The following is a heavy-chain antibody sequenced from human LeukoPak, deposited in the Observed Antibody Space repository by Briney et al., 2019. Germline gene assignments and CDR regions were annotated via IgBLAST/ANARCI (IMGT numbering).Heavy chain of an antibody. J-gene: IGHJ6*03. Sequence: GASVKVSCKASGGTFSSYAISWVRQAPGQGLEWMGGIIPIFGTANYSQKLPGRVTITTDESTSTAYMELSSLRSEDSAVYYCARSREILLFLEWNNYYYYYYMDVWGKGTTVTVSS. CDR2: IIPIFGTA. CDR1: GGTFSSYA. CDR3: ARSREILLFLEWNNYYYYYYMDV. D-gene: IGHD3-3*01. V-gene: IGHV1-69*05.